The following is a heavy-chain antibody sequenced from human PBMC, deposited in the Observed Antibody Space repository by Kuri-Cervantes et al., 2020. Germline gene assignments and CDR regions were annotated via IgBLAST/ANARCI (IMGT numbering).Heavy chain of an antibody. J-gene: IGHJ4*02. D-gene: IGHD3/OR15-3a*01. CDR1: GFTFSSYP. CDR2: ISYDGSKK. CDR3: AREDWLLGS. V-gene: IGHV3-30*07. Sequence: GSLLKISCAASGFTFSSYPMHWVCQAPGKGLEWVAVISYDGSKKYYADSVKGRFTISRDNSKNTLYLQMNSLRAEDTAVYYCAREDWLLGSWGQGTLVTVSS.